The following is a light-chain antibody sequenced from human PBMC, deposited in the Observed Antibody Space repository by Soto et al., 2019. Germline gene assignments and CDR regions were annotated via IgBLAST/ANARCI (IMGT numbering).Light chain of an antibody. Sequence: EIVLTQSPGTLSLFPGERAALSCRASQTMNSKYLAWYQQKPGQAPRLLIHGASSRATGIPDRFSGSGYGTDFTITISRLQPEDFAVYYCQLYGSFFGPGTKVDVK. CDR1: QTMNSKY. J-gene: IGKJ3*01. CDR3: QLYGSF. V-gene: IGKV3-20*01. CDR2: GAS.